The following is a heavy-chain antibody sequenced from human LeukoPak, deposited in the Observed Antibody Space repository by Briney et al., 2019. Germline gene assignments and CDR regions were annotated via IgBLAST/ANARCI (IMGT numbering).Heavy chain of an antibody. Sequence: SETLSLTCGVYGGSFSGYYWSWIRQPPGKGLEWIGEINHSGSTNYNPSLKSRVTISVDTSKNQFSLKLSSVTAADTAVYYCARARKTYYYDSSGYKFDYWGQGTLVTVSS. V-gene: IGHV4-34*01. CDR2: INHSGST. J-gene: IGHJ4*02. CDR1: GGSFSGYY. CDR3: ARARKTYYYDSSGYKFDY. D-gene: IGHD3-22*01.